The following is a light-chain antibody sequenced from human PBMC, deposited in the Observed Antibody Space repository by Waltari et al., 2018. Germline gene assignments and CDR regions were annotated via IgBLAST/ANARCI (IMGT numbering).Light chain of an antibody. CDR2: KAS. Sequence: DIQMTQSPSTLSASVGDRAPITCRASQSIGSWLAWYQQKPGKAPKLLIYKASSLETGVPSRFSGSGSGTDFTLTISSLQSDDFATYYCQQYNSYSGTFGQGTKVDIK. CDR1: QSIGSW. V-gene: IGKV1-5*03. J-gene: IGKJ1*01. CDR3: QQYNSYSGT.